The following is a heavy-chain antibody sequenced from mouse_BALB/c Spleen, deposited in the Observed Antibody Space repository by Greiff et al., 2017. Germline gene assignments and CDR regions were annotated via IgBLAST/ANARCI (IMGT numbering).Heavy chain of an antibody. Sequence: EVKLMESGPELVKPGASVKMSCKASGYTFTSYVMHWVKQKPGQGLEWIGYINPYNDGTKYNEKFKGKATLTSDKSSSTAYMELSSLTSEDSAVYYCARRRYGNYLYAMDYWGQGTSVTVSS. V-gene: IGHV1-14*01. D-gene: IGHD2-10*02. CDR1: GYTFTSYV. J-gene: IGHJ4*01. CDR3: ARRRYGNYLYAMDY. CDR2: INPYNDGT.